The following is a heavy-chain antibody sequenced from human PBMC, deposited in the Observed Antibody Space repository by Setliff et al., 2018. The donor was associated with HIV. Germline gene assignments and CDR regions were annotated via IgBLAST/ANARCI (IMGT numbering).Heavy chain of an antibody. CDR2: VSSRGDT. CDR1: DSGTYY. J-gene: IGHJ4*02. Sequence: PSETLSLTCTVSDSGTYYWSWIRLPAGKGLEWIGRVSSRGDTNYNPSLKSRVTMSVDTSKNQFSLKLTSVTASDTAVYYCARAAAGNTGPFDLWGQGSPVTVSS. V-gene: IGHV4-4*07. D-gene: IGHD4-17*01. CDR3: ARAAAGNTGPFDL.